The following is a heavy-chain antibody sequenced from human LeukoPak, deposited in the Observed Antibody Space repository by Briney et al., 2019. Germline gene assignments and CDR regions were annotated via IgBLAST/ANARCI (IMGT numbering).Heavy chain of an antibody. V-gene: IGHV3-23*01. CDR3: AKDLSQGATTRGRAFDI. D-gene: IGHD1-26*01. J-gene: IGHJ3*02. CDR2: ISGSGGST. Sequence: GGSLRLSCAASGFTFSSYAMSWVRQAPGKGLEWVSAISGSGGSTYYADSVKGRFTISRDNSKNTLYLQMNSLRAEDTAVYYCAKDLSQGATTRGRAFDIWGQGTMVTVSS. CDR1: GFTFSSYA.